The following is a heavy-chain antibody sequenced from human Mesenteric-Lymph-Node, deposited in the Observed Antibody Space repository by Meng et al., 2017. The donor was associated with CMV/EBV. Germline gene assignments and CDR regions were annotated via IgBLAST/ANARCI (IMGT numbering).Heavy chain of an antibody. CDR1: GFTFSSHG. CDR3: ARDRQSCANGVCRPSLFDY. Sequence: GGSLRLSCAVSGFTFSSHGMHWVRQAPGKGLEWVASLRFDETNKYYANSVKGRFTISRDNSRNTLYLQMNSLRAEDTAVYYCARDRQSCANGVCRPSLFDYWGQGTLVTVSS. D-gene: IGHD2-8*01. J-gene: IGHJ4*02. CDR2: LRFDETNK. V-gene: IGHV3-30*02.